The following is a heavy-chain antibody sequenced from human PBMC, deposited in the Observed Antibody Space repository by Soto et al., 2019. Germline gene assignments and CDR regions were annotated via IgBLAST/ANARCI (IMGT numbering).Heavy chain of an antibody. J-gene: IGHJ4*02. D-gene: IGHD1-26*01. CDR2: IFWNDDK. Sequence: VGWIRQPPGKALEWLALIFWNDDKRYSPSLRSRLTITKDTSKNQVVLTMTNMDPVDTATYFCTHKYSGSFYWGLGTLVTVAS. CDR3: THKYSGSFY. V-gene: IGHV2-5*01.